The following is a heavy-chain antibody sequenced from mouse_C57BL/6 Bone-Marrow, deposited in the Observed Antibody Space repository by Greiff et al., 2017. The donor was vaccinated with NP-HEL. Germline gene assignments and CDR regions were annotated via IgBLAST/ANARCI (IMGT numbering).Heavy chain of an antibody. CDR3: AQDGYSPFYSAMDY. Sequence: QVQLQQPGAELVKPGASVKLSCKASGYTFTSYWMHWVKQRPGQGLEWIGMIHPNSGSTNYNEKFKSKATLTVDKSSSTAYMQLSSLTSENSAVSYCAQDGYSPFYSAMDYWGQGTSVTASS. V-gene: IGHV1-64*01. CDR2: IHPNSGST. D-gene: IGHD2-3*01. CDR1: GYTFTSYW. J-gene: IGHJ4*01.